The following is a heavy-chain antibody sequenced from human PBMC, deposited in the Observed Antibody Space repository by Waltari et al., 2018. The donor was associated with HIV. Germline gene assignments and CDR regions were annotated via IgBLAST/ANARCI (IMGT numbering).Heavy chain of an antibody. J-gene: IGHJ4*02. Sequence: QVQLQESGPGLVKPSETLSLTCTVSGGPISSSYWSWIRTPPGKGLEWIGYIYYSGSTNYNPSLKSRVTISVDTSKNQFSLKLSSVTAADTAVYYCARGRIAVAGPYYFDYWGQGTLVTVSS. D-gene: IGHD6-19*01. CDR3: ARGRIAVAGPYYFDY. CDR1: GGPISSSY. CDR2: IYYSGST. V-gene: IGHV4-59*01.